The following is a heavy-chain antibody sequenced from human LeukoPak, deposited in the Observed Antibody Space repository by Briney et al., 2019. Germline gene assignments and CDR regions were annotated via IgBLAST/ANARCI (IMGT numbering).Heavy chain of an antibody. CDR1: GGSISSSNW. CDR3: ARVDSSGYWTLDY. CDR2: IYHSGST. J-gene: IGHJ4*02. D-gene: IGHD3-22*01. Sequence: SETLSLTCAVSGGSISSSNWWGWVRQPPGKGLEWIGEIYHSGSTNYNPSLKSRVTISVDKSKNQFSLKLSSVTAADTAVYYCARVDSSGYWTLDYWGQGTLVTVSS. V-gene: IGHV4-4*02.